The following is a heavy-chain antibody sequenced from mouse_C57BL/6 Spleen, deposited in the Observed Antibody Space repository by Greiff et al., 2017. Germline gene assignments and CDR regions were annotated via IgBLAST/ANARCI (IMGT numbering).Heavy chain of an antibody. J-gene: IGHJ4*01. Sequence: QVQLQQPGAELVRPGSSVKLSCKASGYTFTSYWMHWVKQRPIQGLEWIGNIDPSDSETHYNQKFKDKATLTVDKSSSTAYMQLSSLTSEDSAVYYCARSWLLRGYYAMDYWGQGTSVTVSS. V-gene: IGHV1-52*01. CDR2: IDPSDSET. D-gene: IGHD2-3*01. CDR3: ARSWLLRGYYAMDY. CDR1: GYTFTSYW.